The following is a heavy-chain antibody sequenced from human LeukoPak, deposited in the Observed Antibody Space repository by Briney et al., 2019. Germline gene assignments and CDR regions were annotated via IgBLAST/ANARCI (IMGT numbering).Heavy chain of an antibody. J-gene: IGHJ4*02. V-gene: IGHV3-33*01. D-gene: IGHD6-19*01. CDR3: ARGAVAGTFDY. CDR2: IWYDGSNK. Sequence: HPGGSLRLSCAASGFTFSSYGMHWVRQAPGKGLEWVAVIWYDGSNKYYADSVKGRFTISKDNSKNTLYLQMNSLRAEDTAVYYCARGAVAGTFDYWGQGTLVTVSS. CDR1: GFTFSSYG.